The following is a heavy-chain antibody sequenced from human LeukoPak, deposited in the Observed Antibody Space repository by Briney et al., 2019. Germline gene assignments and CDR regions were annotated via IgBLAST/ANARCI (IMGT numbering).Heavy chain of an antibody. D-gene: IGHD3-22*01. CDR1: GFTFSSNA. V-gene: IGHV3-23*01. Sequence: PGGSLRLSCVASGFTFSSNAMSWVRQAPGKGLEWVATISGIDSGAYYADSVKGRFTISRDNSKNTLYLHMNSLRAEDTAVYYCAKDGSTYYDRSGYYPFHYWGQGALVTVSP. J-gene: IGHJ4*02. CDR2: ISGIDSGA. CDR3: AKDGSTYYDRSGYYPFHY.